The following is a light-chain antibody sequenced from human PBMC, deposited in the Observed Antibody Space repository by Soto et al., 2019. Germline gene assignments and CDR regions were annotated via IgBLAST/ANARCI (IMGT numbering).Light chain of an antibody. Sequence: QSVLTQPASVSGSPGQSIAISCTGTSNDIGAYRFVSWYQQHPGKAPKLIIYDVNSRPSGVSDRFSGSKSGNTASLAISGLQADDESDYHCSSYTRSTTLVFGGGTKVTVL. V-gene: IGLV2-14*01. J-gene: IGLJ2*01. CDR2: DVN. CDR3: SSYTRSTTLV. CDR1: SNDIGAYRF.